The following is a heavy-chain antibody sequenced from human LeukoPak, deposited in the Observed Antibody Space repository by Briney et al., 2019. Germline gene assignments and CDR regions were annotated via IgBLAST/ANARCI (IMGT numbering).Heavy chain of an antibody. CDR3: AREGIAARPIAEY. Sequence: PGGSLRLSCAASGFTVSSYEMYWVRQAPGRGLELVSYLSRSGRDRYDADSVKGRFTISRDNAKNSLYLQMNSLRAEDTALYYCAREGIAARPIAEYWGQGTLVTVSS. D-gene: IGHD6-6*01. CDR2: LSRSGRDR. CDR1: GFTVSSYE. J-gene: IGHJ4*02. V-gene: IGHV3-48*03.